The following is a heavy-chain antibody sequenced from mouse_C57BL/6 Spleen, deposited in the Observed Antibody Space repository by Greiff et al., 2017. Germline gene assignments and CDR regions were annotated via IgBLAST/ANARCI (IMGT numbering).Heavy chain of an antibody. CDR1: GYSITSGYD. J-gene: IGHJ1*03. Sequence: EVQVVESGPGMVKPSQSLSLTCTVTGYSITSGYDWHWIRHFPGNKLEWMGYISYSGSTNYNPSLKSRISITHDTSKNHFFLKLNSVTTEDTATYYCARGVYYGSSYVGYFDVWGTGTTVTVSS. D-gene: IGHD1-1*01. CDR3: ARGVYYGSSYVGYFDV. V-gene: IGHV3-1*01. CDR2: ISYSGST.